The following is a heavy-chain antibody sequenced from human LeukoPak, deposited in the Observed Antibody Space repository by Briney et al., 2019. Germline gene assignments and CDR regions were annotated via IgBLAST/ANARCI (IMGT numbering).Heavy chain of an antibody. Sequence: GGSLRLSCAASGFTFSTYWMYWVRQAPEKGLLWVSHISGDGTSTTYADSVKGRFTISRDNAKNMLYLQMNSLRAEDAAVYFCARFAGGYGEYLGQGTLVTVSS. V-gene: IGHV3-74*01. J-gene: IGHJ4*02. CDR2: ISGDGTST. CDR1: GFTFSTYW. CDR3: ARFAGGYGEY. D-gene: IGHD6-13*01.